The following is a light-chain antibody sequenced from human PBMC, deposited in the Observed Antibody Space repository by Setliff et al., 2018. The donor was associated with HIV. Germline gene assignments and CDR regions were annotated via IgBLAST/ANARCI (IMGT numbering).Light chain of an antibody. Sequence: QSVLTQPASVCGSPGQSITISCTGTSNDVGGYNYVSWYQQDPGKAPKLMIYDVSNRPSGVSNRFSGSKSGNTASLTISGILAEDEADYYCSSYTSSFTDVFGTGTKGTVL. CDR2: DVS. CDR1: SNDVGGYNY. J-gene: IGLJ1*01. CDR3: SSYTSSFTDV. V-gene: IGLV2-14*03.